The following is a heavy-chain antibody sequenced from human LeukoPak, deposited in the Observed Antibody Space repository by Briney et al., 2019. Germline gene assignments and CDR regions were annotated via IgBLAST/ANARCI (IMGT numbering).Heavy chain of an antibody. CDR3: ARGGTLVQGVTILYGMDV. D-gene: IGHD3-10*01. CDR2: MNIRSGNT. Sequence: GASVRVSCKTSGDTFTSYDINWVRQAPGQGLERRGWMNIRSGNTIYTQKFQGRVAMTRDTSTSTAYMELSSLRSEDTAVYYCARGGTLVQGVTILYGMDVWGQGTTVTVSS. V-gene: IGHV1-8*01. CDR1: GDTFTSYD. J-gene: IGHJ6*02.